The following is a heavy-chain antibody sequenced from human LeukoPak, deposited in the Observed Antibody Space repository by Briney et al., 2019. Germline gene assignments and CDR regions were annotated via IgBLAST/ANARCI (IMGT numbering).Heavy chain of an antibody. V-gene: IGHV4-34*01. D-gene: IGHD6-19*01. Sequence: PSETLSLTCAVYGGSFSGYYWSWIRQPPGKGLEWIGEINHSGSTNYNPSLKSRVTISVDTSKNQFSLKLSSVTAADTAVYYCARVPRAVAGTENRRWFDPWGQGTLVTVSS. CDR1: GGSFSGYY. CDR3: ARVPRAVAGTENRRWFDP. J-gene: IGHJ5*02. CDR2: INHSGST.